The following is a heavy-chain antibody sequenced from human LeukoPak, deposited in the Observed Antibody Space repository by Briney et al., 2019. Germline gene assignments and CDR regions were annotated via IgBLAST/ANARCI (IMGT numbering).Heavy chain of an antibody. D-gene: IGHD4-11*01. J-gene: IGHJ6*02. V-gene: IGHV3-66*01. CDR1: GFTVSSNY. CDR2: IYSGGST. Sequence: GGSLRLSCAASGFTVSSNYMSWVRQAPGKGLEWVSVIYSGGSTYYADSVKGRFTISRDNSKNTLYLQMNSLRAEDTAVHYCASVPGTTSLSYYYGMDVWGQGTTVTVSS. CDR3: ASVPGTTSLSYYYGMDV.